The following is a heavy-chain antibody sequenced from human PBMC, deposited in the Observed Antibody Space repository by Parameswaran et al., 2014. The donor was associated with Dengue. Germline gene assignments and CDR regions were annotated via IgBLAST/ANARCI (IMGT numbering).Heavy chain of an antibody. CDR2: IKQDGSEK. V-gene: IGHV3-7*01. CDR3: ASYSSGWSPDY. J-gene: IGHJ4*02. D-gene: IGHD6-19*01. Sequence: WIRQPPGKGLEWVANIKQDGSEKYYVDSVKGRFTISRDNAKNSLYLQMNSLRAEDTAVYYCASYSSGWSPDYWGQGTLVTVSS.